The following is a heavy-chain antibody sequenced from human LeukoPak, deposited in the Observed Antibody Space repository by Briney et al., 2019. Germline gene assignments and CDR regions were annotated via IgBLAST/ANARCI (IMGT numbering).Heavy chain of an antibody. V-gene: IGHV3-23*01. CDR2: ISGSGGST. CDR1: GFTFSSYA. D-gene: IGHD5-18*01. CDR3: AKASGYNYGYGDY. Sequence: GALRLSCAASGFTFSSYAMSWVRQAPGKGLEWVLAISGSGGSTYYVDSVKGRFTISRDDSKNTLFLQMNSLRAEDTAVYYCAKASGYNYGYGDYWGQGTLVTVSS. J-gene: IGHJ4*02.